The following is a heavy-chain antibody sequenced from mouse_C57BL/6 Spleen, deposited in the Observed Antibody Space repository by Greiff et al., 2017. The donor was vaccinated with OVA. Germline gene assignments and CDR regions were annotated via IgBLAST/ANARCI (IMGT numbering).Heavy chain of an antibody. J-gene: IGHJ1*03. V-gene: IGHV1-82*01. D-gene: IGHD3-3*01. Sequence: VQLVESGPELVKPGASVTISCKASGYAFSSSWMNWVKQRPGQGLEWIGRIYPGDGDPNYNGKFKGKATLTADKSSSTDNRQLSSQASEDSAVDVWAREGSYWYFDVWGTGTTVTVSS. CDR2: IYPGDGDP. CDR1: GYAFSSSW. CDR3: AREGSYWYFDV.